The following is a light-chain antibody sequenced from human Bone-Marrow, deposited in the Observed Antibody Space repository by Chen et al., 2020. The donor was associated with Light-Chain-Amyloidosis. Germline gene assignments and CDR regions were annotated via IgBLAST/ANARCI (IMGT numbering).Light chain of an antibody. J-gene: IGLJ2*01. CDR2: RDT. CDR1: ALPTKY. V-gene: IGLV3-25*03. CDR3: QSADSSGTYEVI. Sequence: SYELTQPPSVSVSLGQMARITCSGEALPTKYAYWYQQKPGQAPVLVIHRDTERPSGISERFSGSSSGTTATLTISGVQAEDEADYHCQSADSSGTYEVIFGGGTKLTVL.